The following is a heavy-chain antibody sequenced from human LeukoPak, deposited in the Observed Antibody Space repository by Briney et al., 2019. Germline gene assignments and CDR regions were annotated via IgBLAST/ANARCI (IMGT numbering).Heavy chain of an antibody. CDR2: IYSGGST. CDR3: ARDNYYDSTGYYYD. J-gene: IGHJ4*02. Sequence: PGGSLRLSCAASEFSVGSNYMTWVRQAPGKGLECVSLIYSGGSTYYADSVKGRFTISRDNSKNTLYLQMNSLRAEDTAVYYCARDNYYDSTGYYYDWGQGTLVTVSS. V-gene: IGHV3-66*01. D-gene: IGHD3-22*01. CDR1: EFSVGSNY.